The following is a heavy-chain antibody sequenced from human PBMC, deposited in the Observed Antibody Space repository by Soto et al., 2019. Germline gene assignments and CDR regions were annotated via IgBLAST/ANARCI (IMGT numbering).Heavy chain of an antibody. CDR1: DFAFSTYN. Sequence: EVNLVESGGGQVQPGGSLRLSCVASDFAFSTYNMNWVRQAPGKGLEWVSYISSRSNTIYYADSVKGRFTSSRDNAKNSLYLQKKSLSDGDTAKYFCVRVPHEWSCDSWGQGTLVTVFS. CDR2: ISSRSNTI. J-gene: IGHJ4*02. CDR3: VRVPHEWSCDS. V-gene: IGHV3-48*02. D-gene: IGHD3-3*01.